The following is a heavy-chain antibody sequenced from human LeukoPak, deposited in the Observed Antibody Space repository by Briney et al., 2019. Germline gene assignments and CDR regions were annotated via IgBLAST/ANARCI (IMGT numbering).Heavy chain of an antibody. CDR1: GFIFSDYG. J-gene: IGHJ6*03. Sequence: GGSLRLSCAASGFIFSDYGMHWVRRAPGKGLEWVAFIRYDATEKYYVDSVKGRFTISRDNSKNSLYLQMNSLRPEDTAVYYCAKGGDGEYYDYMDGWGKGTTVTVSS. V-gene: IGHV3-30*02. CDR2: IRYDATEK. CDR3: AKGGDGEYYDYMDG. D-gene: IGHD4-17*01.